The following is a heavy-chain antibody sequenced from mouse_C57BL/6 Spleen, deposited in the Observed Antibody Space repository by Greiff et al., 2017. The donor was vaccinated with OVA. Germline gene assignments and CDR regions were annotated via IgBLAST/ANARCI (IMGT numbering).Heavy chain of an antibody. CDR2: IRNKANGYTT. D-gene: IGHD1-1*01. Sequence: EVMLVESGGGLVQPGGSLSLSCAASGFTFTDYYMSWVRQPPGKALEWLGFIRNKANGYTTEYSASVKGRFTISRDNSQSILYLQMNALRAEDSATYDCERQYYGSNYYDYWGQGTTLTVSS. CDR3: ERQYYGSNYYDY. J-gene: IGHJ2*01. CDR1: GFTFTDYY. V-gene: IGHV7-3*01.